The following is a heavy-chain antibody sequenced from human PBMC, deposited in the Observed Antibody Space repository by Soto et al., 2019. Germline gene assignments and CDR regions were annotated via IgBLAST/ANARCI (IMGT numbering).Heavy chain of an antibody. CDR2: ISGSGGST. J-gene: IGHJ4*02. Sequence: PGGSLRLSCAAPGFTFGSYWMHWVRQAPGKGLEWVSAISGSGGSTYNADSVKGRFTISRDNSKNTLNLQMNSLRAEDTAVYYFAKVQYYDFWSGYPIGVYFDYWGQGTLVTVSS. CDR3: AKVQYYDFWSGYPIGVYFDY. V-gene: IGHV3-23*01. CDR1: GFTFGSYW. D-gene: IGHD3-3*01.